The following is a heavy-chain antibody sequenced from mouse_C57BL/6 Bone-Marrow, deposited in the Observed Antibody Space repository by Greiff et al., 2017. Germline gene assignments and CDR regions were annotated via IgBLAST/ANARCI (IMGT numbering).Heavy chain of an antibody. D-gene: IGHD1-1*01. J-gene: IGHJ4*01. CDR1: GYTFTSYW. CDR3: TRATVVEGDYAMDY. Sequence: EVQVVESGTVLARPGASVKMSCKTSGYTFTSYWMHWVKQRPGQGLEWIGAIYPGNSDTSYNQKFKGKAKLTAVTSASTAYMELSSLTNEDSAVYYCTRATVVEGDYAMDYWGQGTSVTVSS. CDR2: IYPGNSDT. V-gene: IGHV1-5*01.